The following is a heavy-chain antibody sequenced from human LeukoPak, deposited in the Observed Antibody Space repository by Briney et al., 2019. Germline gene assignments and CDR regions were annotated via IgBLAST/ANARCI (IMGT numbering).Heavy chain of an antibody. CDR3: ARVLVSDGDSGHYFSYYMDV. V-gene: IGHV4-34*01. Sequence: SETLSLTCAVYGGSFSGYFWXXXRQPPGKGXXXXXEXXXXGSTNYNPSLKSRVXVSXXTSKNQFSLNLTSVTAADTAVYYCARVLVSDGDSGHYFSYYMDVWGRGTTVTVSS. CDR2: XXXXGST. J-gene: IGHJ6*03. D-gene: IGHD4-17*01. CDR1: GGSFSGYF.